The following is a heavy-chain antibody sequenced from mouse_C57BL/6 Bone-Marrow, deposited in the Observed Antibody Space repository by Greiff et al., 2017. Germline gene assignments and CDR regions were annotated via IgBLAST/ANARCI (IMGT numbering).Heavy chain of an antibody. CDR2: FYPGSGSI. CDR3: ARHEDNYYGSSPRCAY. V-gene: IGHV1-62-2*01. D-gene: IGHD1-1*01. J-gene: IGHJ3*01. Sequence: QVQLKQSGAELVKPGASVKLSCKASGYTFTEYTIHWVKQRSGQGLEWIGWFYPGSGSIKYNEKFKDQATLTADKASSTVYMELSRLTSEDSAVYFCARHEDNYYGSSPRCAYWGQGTLVTVSA. CDR1: GYTFTEYT.